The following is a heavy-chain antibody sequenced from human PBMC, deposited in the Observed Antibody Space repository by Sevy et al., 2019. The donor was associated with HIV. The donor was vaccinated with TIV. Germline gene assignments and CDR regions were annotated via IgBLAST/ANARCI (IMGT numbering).Heavy chain of an antibody. J-gene: IGHJ4*02. D-gene: IGHD3-9*01. CDR3: ARDELRYFDWLLSPLDY. CDR2: IKQDGSEK. V-gene: IGHV3-7*01. CDR1: GFTFSSYW. Sequence: GGSLRLSCAASGFTFSSYWMSWVRQAPGKGLEWVANIKQDGSEKYYVDSLKGRFTISRDNAKNSLYLQMNSLRAEDTAVYYCARDELRYFDWLLSPLDYWGQGTLVTVSS.